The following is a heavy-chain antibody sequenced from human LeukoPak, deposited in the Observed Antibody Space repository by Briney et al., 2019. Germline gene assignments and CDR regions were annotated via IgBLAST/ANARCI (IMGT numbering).Heavy chain of an antibody. V-gene: IGHV4-4*07. CDR2: IYTSGST. CDR1: GGSISSYY. D-gene: IGHD3-10*02. J-gene: IGHJ6*02. Sequence: SETLSLTCTVSGGSISSYYWSWIRQPAGKGLEWIGRIYTSGSTNYNPSLKSRVTISVDTSKNQFSLKLSSVTAADTAVYYCARERCPMFETDYYYGMDVWGQGTTVTVSS. CDR3: ARERCPMFETDYYYGMDV.